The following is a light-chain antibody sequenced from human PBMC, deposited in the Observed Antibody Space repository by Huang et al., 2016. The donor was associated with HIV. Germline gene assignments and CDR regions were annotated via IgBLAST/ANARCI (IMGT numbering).Light chain of an antibody. CDR3: QQYSTYSQT. V-gene: IGKV1-5*03. Sequence: DIQMTQSPSTLSASVGDRVTITCRVSQTISSWLAWYQQKPGKAPKVLIYKASSLESGVPSRFSGSGSGTEFTLTISSLQPDDFATYYCQQYSTYSQTFGQGTKVEIK. J-gene: IGKJ1*01. CDR1: QTISSW. CDR2: KAS.